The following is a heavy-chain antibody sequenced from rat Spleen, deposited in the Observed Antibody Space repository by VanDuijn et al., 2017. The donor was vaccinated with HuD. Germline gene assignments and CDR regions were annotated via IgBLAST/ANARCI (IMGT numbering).Heavy chain of an antibody. V-gene: IGHV5-19*01. Sequence: EVQLVESGGGLVQPKESLKISCAASGFTFNNAAMYWVRQAPGKGLEWVVSISTSGGSTYYRDSVRGRFTIFRDMAKSTLYLQMDSLRSEDTATYYCARVGTRVSRFAYWGQGTLVTVSS. CDR2: ISTSGGST. D-gene: IGHD1-4*01. CDR1: GFTFNNAA. J-gene: IGHJ3*01. CDR3: ARVGTRVSRFAY.